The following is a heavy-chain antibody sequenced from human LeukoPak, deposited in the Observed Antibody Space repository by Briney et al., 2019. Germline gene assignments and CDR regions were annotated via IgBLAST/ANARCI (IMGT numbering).Heavy chain of an antibody. CDR2: IYHSGST. Sequence: PSETLSLTCAVSGGSISSSNWWTWVRQSPGKGLEWIGEIYHSGSTNYNPSLKSRVTISVDTSKNQFSLKLSSVTAADTAVYYCASGVVVITTRPFDYWGQGTLVTVSS. CDR3: ASGVVVITTRPFDY. D-gene: IGHD3-22*01. J-gene: IGHJ4*02. CDR1: GGSISSSNW. V-gene: IGHV4-4*02.